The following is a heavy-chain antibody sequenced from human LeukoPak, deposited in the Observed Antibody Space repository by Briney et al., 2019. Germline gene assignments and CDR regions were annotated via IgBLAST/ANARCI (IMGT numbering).Heavy chain of an antibody. CDR1: GFTFSSYW. Sequence: PGGSLRLSSAASGFTFSSYWMHWVRQAPGKGLVWVSRINSDGSSTSYADSVKGRFTISRDNAKNTLYLQMNSLRAEDTAVYYCARGGGYSGYGYWGQGTLVTVSS. J-gene: IGHJ4*02. CDR2: INSDGSST. V-gene: IGHV3-74*01. D-gene: IGHD5-12*01. CDR3: ARGGGYSGYGY.